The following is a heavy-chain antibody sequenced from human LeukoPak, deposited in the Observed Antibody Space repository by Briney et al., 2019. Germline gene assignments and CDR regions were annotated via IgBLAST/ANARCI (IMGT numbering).Heavy chain of an antibody. Sequence: GGSLRLSCSASGFTFSRYPMHWVREAPGKGLEYVSAISGDGGSTYYADSVKGRFTISRDNSKNTLYLQMSSLRTEDTAIYYCVKAQYDFWSGLDYWGQGTLVTVSS. CDR1: GFTFSRYP. CDR2: ISGDGGST. V-gene: IGHV3-64D*09. CDR3: VKAQYDFWSGLDY. D-gene: IGHD3-3*01. J-gene: IGHJ4*02.